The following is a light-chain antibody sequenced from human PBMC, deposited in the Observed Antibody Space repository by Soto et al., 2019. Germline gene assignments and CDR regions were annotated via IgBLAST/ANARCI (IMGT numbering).Light chain of an antibody. CDR1: QSISRY. J-gene: IGKJ3*01. CDR2: AAP. CDR3: QQTFSTPFT. Sequence: DIQMTQSPSSLSASVGDRVTITCRASQSISRYLNWYQQKPGKAPNLLIYAAPSLQSGVPSRFTGSGSGTDFTLTITSLQPEDFATYFCQQTFSTPFTFGPGTKVDIK. V-gene: IGKV1-39*01.